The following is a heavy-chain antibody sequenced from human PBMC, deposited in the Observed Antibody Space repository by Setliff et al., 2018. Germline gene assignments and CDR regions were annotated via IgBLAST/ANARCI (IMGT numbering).Heavy chain of an antibody. J-gene: IGHJ6*03. D-gene: IGHD4-4*01. CDR1: GYTFSSYA. CDR3: ARASRFGTTVWKGDYYMDV. Sequence: ASVKVSCQASGYTFSSYAMGWMRQAPGQRLEWMGWINTNTGNPSYAQDFTGRLVFSLDTSVSTAYLQISSLKAEDSAVYYCARASRFGTTVWKGDYYMDVWGKGTTVTVSS. V-gene: IGHV7-4-1*02. CDR2: INTNTGNP.